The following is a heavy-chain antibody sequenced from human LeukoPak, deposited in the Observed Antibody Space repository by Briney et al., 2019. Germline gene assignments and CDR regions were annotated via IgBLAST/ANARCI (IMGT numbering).Heavy chain of an antibody. J-gene: IGHJ3*02. D-gene: IGHD5-24*01. CDR1: GFTFDDYA. V-gene: IGHV3-9*01. CDR3: AKDSAWTGQMAAFDI. CDR2: ISWNSGSI. Sequence: PGGSLRLSCAASGFTFDDYAMHWVRQAAGKGLEWVSGISWNSGSIGYADSVKGRFTISRDNAKNSLYLQMNSLRAEDTALYYCAKDSAWTGQMAAFDIWGQGTMVPVSS.